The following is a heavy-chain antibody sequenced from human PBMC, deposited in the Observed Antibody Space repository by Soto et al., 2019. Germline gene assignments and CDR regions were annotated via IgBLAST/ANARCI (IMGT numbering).Heavy chain of an antibody. CDR2: INPSGGST. CDR1: GYTFTSYY. J-gene: IGHJ4*02. D-gene: IGHD5-12*01. V-gene: IGHV1-46*03. CDR3: ARGLFPRGYSGYDKSYYFDY. Sequence: GASVKVSCKASGYTFTSYYMHWVRQAPGQGLEWMGIINPSGGSTSYAQKFQGRVTMTRDTSTSTVYMELSSLRSEDTAVYYCARGLFPRGYSGYDKSYYFDYWGQGTLVTVSS.